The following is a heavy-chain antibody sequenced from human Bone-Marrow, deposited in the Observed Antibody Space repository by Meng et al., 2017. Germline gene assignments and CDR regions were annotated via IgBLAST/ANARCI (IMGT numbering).Heavy chain of an antibody. D-gene: IGHD6-19*01. V-gene: IGHV1-18*01. CDR1: GYTFTHHG. J-gene: IGHJ4*02. CDR2: ISCYNGDT. CDR3: ARDPSNTSGRYAYFDY. Sequence: QVKLVQSGVEVKKPGASVKVSCKASGYTFTHHGISWIRQAPGQGLEWMGWISCYNGDTNYAQKFQGRVTMTTDTSTSTAYMDLRSLRSDDTAVYYCARDPSNTSGRYAYFDYWGQGTLVTVSS.